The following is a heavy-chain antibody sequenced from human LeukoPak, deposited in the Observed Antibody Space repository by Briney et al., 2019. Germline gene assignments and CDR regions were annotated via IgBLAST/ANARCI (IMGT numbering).Heavy chain of an antibody. D-gene: IGHD5-18*01. J-gene: IGHJ3*02. CDR1: GGTFSSYA. CDR2: IIPIFGTA. V-gene: IGHV1-69*05. Sequence: SVKVSCKASGGTFSSYAISWVRQAPGQGLEWMGGIIPIFGTANYAQKFQGRVTITTDESTSTAYMELSSLRSEDTAVYYCASAAYSSYGHDAFDTWGQGTMVTVSS. CDR3: ASAAYSSYGHDAFDT.